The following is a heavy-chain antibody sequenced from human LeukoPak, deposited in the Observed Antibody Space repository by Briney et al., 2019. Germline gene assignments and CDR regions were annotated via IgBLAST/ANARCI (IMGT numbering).Heavy chain of an antibody. J-gene: IGHJ6*03. Sequence: SETLSLTCTVSGGSINSGGYYWSWIRQPPGKGLEWIGYIYHSGSTYCNPSLKSRVTISVDRSKNQFSLKLSSVTAADTAVYYCARARYDFWSGYQNYYYYMDVWGKGTTVTVSS. CDR3: ARARYDFWSGYQNYYYYMDV. V-gene: IGHV4-30-2*01. CDR1: GGSINSGGYY. CDR2: IYHSGST. D-gene: IGHD3-3*01.